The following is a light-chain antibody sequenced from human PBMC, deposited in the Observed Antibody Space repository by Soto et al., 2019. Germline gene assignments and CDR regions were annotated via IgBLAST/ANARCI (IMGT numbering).Light chain of an antibody. CDR3: QSYDSSLSAPV. V-gene: IGLV1-40*01. J-gene: IGLJ1*01. Sequence: QSVLTQPPSVSGAPGQRVTISCTGSSSNIGAGYDVHWYQQLPGTAPKLLIHGNSNRPSGVPDRFSGSKSGTSASLAITGIQAEDEADYYCQSYDSSLSAPVFGTGTKLTVL. CDR1: SSNIGAGYD. CDR2: GNS.